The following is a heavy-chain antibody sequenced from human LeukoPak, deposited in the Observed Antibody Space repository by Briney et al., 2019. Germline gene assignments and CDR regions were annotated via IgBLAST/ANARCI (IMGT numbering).Heavy chain of an antibody. V-gene: IGHV3-9*01. J-gene: IGHJ6*03. D-gene: IGHD3-10*01. CDR2: ISWNSGSI. CDR1: GFTFDDYA. Sequence: PGGSLRLSCAASGFTFDDYAMHWVRQAPGKGLEWVSGISWNSGSIGYADSVKGRFTISRDNAKNSLYLQMNSLRAEDTALYYCAKDYGSGSYLYYYMDVWGKGTTVTISS. CDR3: AKDYGSGSYLYYYMDV.